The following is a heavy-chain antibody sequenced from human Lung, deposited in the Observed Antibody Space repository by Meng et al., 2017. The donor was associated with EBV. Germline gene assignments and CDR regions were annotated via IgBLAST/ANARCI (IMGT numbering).Heavy chain of an antibody. CDR1: GGSISGPNW. CDR2: VHDRGTM. D-gene: IGHD4/OR15-4a*01. Sequence: QFHLEGSGHGLCTPSGTLLLVCVVFGGSISGPNWWMWVRQSPEKGLEWIGEVHDRGTMNFNPSLRSRVRMSVDKSKNEFSLKIDSVTAADTAVYFCARGGAFSPYNWFDPWGQGALVTVSS. CDR3: ARGGAFSPYNWFDP. J-gene: IGHJ5*02. V-gene: IGHV4-4*02.